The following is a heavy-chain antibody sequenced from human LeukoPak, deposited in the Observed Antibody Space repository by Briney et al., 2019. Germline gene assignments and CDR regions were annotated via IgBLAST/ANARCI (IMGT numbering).Heavy chain of an antibody. CDR3: ARLNSVVVTAITYYMDV. J-gene: IGHJ6*03. CDR1: GFTFRDYY. V-gene: IGHV3-11*04. Sequence: PGGSLRLSCLASGFTFRDYYMTWIRQAPGKGLEWISFISSRGTTTDYADSVKGRFTISRDNAKNSLYLQMNSLRAEDTAVYYCARLNSVVVTAITYYMDVWGKGTTVTVSS. CDR2: ISSRGTTT. D-gene: IGHD2-21*02.